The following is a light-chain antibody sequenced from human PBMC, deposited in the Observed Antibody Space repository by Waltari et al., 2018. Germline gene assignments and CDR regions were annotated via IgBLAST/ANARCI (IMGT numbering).Light chain of an antibody. V-gene: IGLV2-14*03. CDR1: SSDVGTFNY. J-gene: IGLJ3*02. CDR3: SSYTASSTLV. CDR2: DVD. Sequence: QSALTQPASVSGSPGQSLTISCTGTSSDVGTFNYVSWYQQHPGKAPKLIIFDVDKRPSGDSARFSGSKSANTASLTISGLQAGDEADYYCSSYTASSTLVFGGGTYLTVL.